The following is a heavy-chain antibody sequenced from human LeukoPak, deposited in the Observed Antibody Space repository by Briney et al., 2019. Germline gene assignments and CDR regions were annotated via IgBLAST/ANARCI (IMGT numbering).Heavy chain of an antibody. Sequence: GGSLRLSCAASGFTFSNYNMHWVRQAPGKGLEWVSSISSSSCYIYYADSVKGRFTISRDNAKNSLYLQMTSLRAEDTAVYYCARTGITVAPPFDYWGQGTLVTVSS. CDR1: GFTFSNYN. J-gene: IGHJ4*02. CDR3: ARTGITVAPPFDY. D-gene: IGHD4-23*01. V-gene: IGHV3-21*01. CDR2: ISSSSCYI.